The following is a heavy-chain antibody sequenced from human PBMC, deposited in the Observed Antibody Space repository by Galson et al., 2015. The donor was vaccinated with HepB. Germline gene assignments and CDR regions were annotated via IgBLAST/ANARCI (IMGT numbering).Heavy chain of an antibody. D-gene: IGHD3-3*01. J-gene: IGHJ2*01. Sequence: SLRLSCAASGFTFSDYYMSWIRQAPGKGLEWVSYISSSSSYTNYADSVKGRFTISRDNAKNSLYLQMNSLRAEDTAVYYCARLGYYDFWSGYYKERYFDLWGRGTLVTVSS. CDR3: ARLGYYDFWSGYYKERYFDL. CDR2: ISSSSSYT. CDR1: GFTFSDYY. V-gene: IGHV3-11*06.